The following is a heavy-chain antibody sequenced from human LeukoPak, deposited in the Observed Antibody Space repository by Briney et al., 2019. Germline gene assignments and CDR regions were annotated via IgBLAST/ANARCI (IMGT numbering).Heavy chain of an antibody. V-gene: IGHV1-2*02. CDR3: ARELGLNALDV. CDR1: GYTLTDNH. Sequence: ASVKVSCKASGYTLTDNHLYWVRQAPGQGLEWMGWIDPNSGGTNFAQNFQGRLTMTRDTSISTAYMELSRLTSDDTTVYYCARELGLNALDVWGQGTMVTVSS. D-gene: IGHD7-27*01. CDR2: IDPNSGGT. J-gene: IGHJ3*01.